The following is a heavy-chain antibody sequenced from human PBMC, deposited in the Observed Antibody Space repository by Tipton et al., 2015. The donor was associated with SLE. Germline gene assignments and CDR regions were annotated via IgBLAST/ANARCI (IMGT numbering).Heavy chain of an antibody. Sequence: SLRLSCAASGFTFSSYSMNWVRQAPGKGLEWVSSISSSSSYIYYADSVKGRFTISRDNAKDTLYLQMNSLRAEDTAVYYCARIHYYGSGSRDYWGQGTLVTVSS. V-gene: IGHV3-21*01. CDR3: ARIHYYGSGSRDY. J-gene: IGHJ4*02. CDR1: GFTFSSYS. D-gene: IGHD3-10*01. CDR2: ISSSSSYI.